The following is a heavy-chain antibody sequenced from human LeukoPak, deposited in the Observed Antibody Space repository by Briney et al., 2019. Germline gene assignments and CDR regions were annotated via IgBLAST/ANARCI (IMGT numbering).Heavy chain of an antibody. D-gene: IGHD4-17*01. J-gene: IGHJ4*02. CDR2: IYSGGST. V-gene: IGHV3-66*04. CDR1: GFTFSNHW. CDR3: ARLMTTVSHFDY. Sequence: GGSLSLSCAASGFTFSNHWMGWVRQAPGKGLEWVSVIYSGGSTYYADSVKGRFTISRDNSKNTLYLQMNSLRAEDTAVYYCARLMTTVSHFDYWGQGTLVTVSS.